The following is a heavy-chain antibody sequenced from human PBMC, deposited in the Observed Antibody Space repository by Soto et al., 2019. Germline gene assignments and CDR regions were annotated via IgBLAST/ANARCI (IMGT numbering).Heavy chain of an antibody. CDR1: GFTFDDYA. J-gene: IGHJ6*03. CDR2: ISWNSGNI. Sequence: EVQLVESGGDLVQPGRSLRLSCAASGFTFDDYAMHWVRQAPGKGLEWVSGISWNSGNIGYADSVKGRFTISRDNANNSLYLQMRSLGAEDTALYYCVTDMSPGEVSRSDYMDVWGKGTTVTVSS. D-gene: IGHD3-16*01. V-gene: IGHV3-9*01. CDR3: VTDMSPGEVSRSDYMDV.